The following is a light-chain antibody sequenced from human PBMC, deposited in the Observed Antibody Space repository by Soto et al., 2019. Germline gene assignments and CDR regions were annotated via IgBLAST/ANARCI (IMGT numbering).Light chain of an antibody. CDR3: PKSYSNPG. J-gene: IGKJ4*01. Sequence: DIQMTQSPSSLSASVGDRVTITCRASQSISSYLNWYQQKPGKAPKLLIYAASSLQSGVPSRFSGRWTGTNFTVPISSFQPEDFSNFFWPKSYSNPGFGGGTKVEIK. CDR1: QSISSY. CDR2: AAS. V-gene: IGKV1-39*01.